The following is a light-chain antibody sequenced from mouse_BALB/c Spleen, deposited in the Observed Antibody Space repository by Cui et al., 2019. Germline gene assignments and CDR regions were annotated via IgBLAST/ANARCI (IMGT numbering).Light chain of an antibody. J-gene: IGKJ5*01. CDR1: SSVSY. CDR2: DTS. V-gene: IGKV4-59*01. CDR3: QQWSSNPPMLT. Sequence: QIVLTQSPAIMSASPGETVTMTCSASSSVSYMHWYQQKSGTSPKRWIYDTSKLASGVPARCSGSGSGTSYSLTISSMEAEDAATYYCQQWSSNPPMLTFGAGTKLELK.